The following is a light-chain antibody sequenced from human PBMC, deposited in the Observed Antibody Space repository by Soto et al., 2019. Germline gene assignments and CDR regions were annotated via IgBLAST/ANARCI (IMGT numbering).Light chain of an antibody. CDR2: DVT. Sequence: QSVLTQPASVSGSPGQSITISCTGTSSDVGGYNYVSWYQQYPGKAPKLMIYDVTDRPSGVSNRFSGSKSGNTASLTISGLQPEDEADYYCSSYTNASKHWVFGGVTEVTVL. CDR1: SSDVGGYNY. CDR3: SSYTNASKHWV. V-gene: IGLV2-14*01. J-gene: IGLJ3*02.